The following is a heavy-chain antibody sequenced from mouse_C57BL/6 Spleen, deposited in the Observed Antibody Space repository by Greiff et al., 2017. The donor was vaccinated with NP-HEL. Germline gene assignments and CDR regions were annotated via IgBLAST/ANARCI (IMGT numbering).Heavy chain of an antibody. CDR1: GYTFTSYW. V-gene: IGHV1-64*01. J-gene: IGHJ2*01. Sequence: QVQLQQSGAELVKPGASVKLSCKASGYTFTSYWMHWVKQRPGQGLEWIGMIHPNSGSTNYNEKFKSKATLTVDKSSSTAYMQLSSLTSEDSAVYYCARSLTLYYFDYWGQGTTLTVSS. CDR3: ARSLTLYYFDY. CDR2: IHPNSGST. D-gene: IGHD4-1*01.